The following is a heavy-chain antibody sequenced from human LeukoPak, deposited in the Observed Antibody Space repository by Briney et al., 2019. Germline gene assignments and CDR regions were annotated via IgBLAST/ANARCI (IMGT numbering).Heavy chain of an antibody. J-gene: IGHJ4*02. CDR3: ARDNQGDYVWGSYRYTQLDY. V-gene: IGHV3-33*01. CDR1: GFTFSSYG. Sequence: GGSLRLSCAASGFTFSSYGMHWVRQAPGKGLEWVAVIWYDGSNKYYADSVKGRFTISRDNSKNTLYLQMNSLRAEDTAVYYCARDNQGDYVWGSYRYTQLDYWGQGTLVTVSS. D-gene: IGHD3-16*02. CDR2: IWYDGSNK.